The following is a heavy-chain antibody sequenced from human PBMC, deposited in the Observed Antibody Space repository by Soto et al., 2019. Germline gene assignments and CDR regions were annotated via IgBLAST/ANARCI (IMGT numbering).Heavy chain of an antibody. J-gene: IGHJ4*02. Sequence: GGSLRLSCAVSGFTFRSYAMSWVRLMPGTGLEWISGISASGGTTYYADSVKGRFTVSRDTPGNTLYLQMDSLRAEDTAIYYCAKDRRSRIIFVSGAAFDSWGQGTLVTVSS. CDR2: ISASGGTT. CDR3: AKDRRSRIIFVSGAAFDS. CDR1: GFTFRSYA. V-gene: IGHV3-23*01. D-gene: IGHD3-3*01.